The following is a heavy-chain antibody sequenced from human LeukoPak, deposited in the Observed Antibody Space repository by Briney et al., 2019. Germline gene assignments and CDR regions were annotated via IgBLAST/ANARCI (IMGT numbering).Heavy chain of an antibody. CDR3: ARLYYYDSSGYFGFGDY. CDR1: GYTFTSYG. J-gene: IGHJ4*02. D-gene: IGHD3-22*01. V-gene: IGHV1-18*01. CDR2: ISAYNGNT. Sequence: ASVKVSCKASGYTFTSYGTSWVRQAPGQGLEWMGWISAYNGNTNYAQKLQGRVTMTTDTSTSTAYMELRSLRSADTAVYYCARLYYYDSSGYFGFGDYWGQGTLVTVSS.